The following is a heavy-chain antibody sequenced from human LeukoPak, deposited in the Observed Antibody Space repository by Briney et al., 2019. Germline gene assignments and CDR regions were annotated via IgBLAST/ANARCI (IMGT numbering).Heavy chain of an antibody. J-gene: IGHJ4*02. CDR3: AKDVKSSSVLSSFDC. CDR1: GFTFSSYA. V-gene: IGHV3-23*01. CDR2: ISGSGVST. Sequence: GGSLRLSCAASGFTFSSYAMSWVRQAPGRGLEWVSTISGSGVSTYYADSVKGRFTISRDNSKNTLYLQMNSLRAEDTAVYYCAKDVKSSSVLSSFDCWGQGTLVTVSS. D-gene: IGHD6-6*01.